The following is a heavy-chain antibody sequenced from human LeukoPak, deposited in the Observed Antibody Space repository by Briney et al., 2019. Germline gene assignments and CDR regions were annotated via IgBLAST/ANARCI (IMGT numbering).Heavy chain of an antibody. CDR3: ARDWVYKIDY. CDR1: GFTFSSYV. D-gene: IGHD5-24*01. Sequence: GGSLRLSCETAGFTFSSYVMHWVRRTPGKGLVWVSRISHDGIISYADSVKGRFTISRDNAKNTLILQMNSLRVEDTAVYYCARDWVYKIDYWGRGTLVTVSS. CDR2: ISHDGII. J-gene: IGHJ4*02. V-gene: IGHV3-74*01.